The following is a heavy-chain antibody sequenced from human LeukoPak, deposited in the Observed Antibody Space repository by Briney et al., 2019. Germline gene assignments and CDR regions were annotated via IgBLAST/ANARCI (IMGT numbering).Heavy chain of an antibody. CDR3: ARVGGARVHRVLRYFDWLLDFDY. J-gene: IGHJ4*02. CDR1: GGSISSSSYY. D-gene: IGHD3-9*01. CDR2: IYYSGST. Sequence: SETLSLTCTVSGGSISSSSYYWGWIRQPPGKGLEWIGSIYYSGSTYYNPSLKSRVTISVDTSKNQFSRKLSSVTAADTAVDSWARVGGARVHRVLRYFDWLLDFDYWGQGTLVTVSS. V-gene: IGHV4-39*07.